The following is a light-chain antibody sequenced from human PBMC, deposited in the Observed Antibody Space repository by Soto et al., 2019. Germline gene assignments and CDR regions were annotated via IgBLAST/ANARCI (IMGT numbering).Light chain of an antibody. V-gene: IGLV2-14*01. CDR3: SSHTTSSTLV. CDR1: SSDVGGYNY. J-gene: IGLJ2*01. Sequence: QSALTQPASVSGSPGQSITLSCTGTSSDVGGYNYVSWYQQHPGKAPKLMIYDVTDRPSGISNRFSGSKSGYTASLTISGLQAEDEADYYCSSHTTSSTLVFGGGTKVTVL. CDR2: DVT.